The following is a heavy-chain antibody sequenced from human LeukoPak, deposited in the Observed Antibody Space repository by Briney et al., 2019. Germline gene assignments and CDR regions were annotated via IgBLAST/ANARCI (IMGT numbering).Heavy chain of an antibody. D-gene: IGHD3-10*01. CDR2: INPSGGST. Sequence: ASVKVSCKASGYTFTSYYMHWVRQAPGQGLEWMGIINPSGGSTSYAQKFQGRVTMTRDMSTSTVYMELSSLGSEDTAVYYCARGGDYYGSGNEIDYWGQGTLVTVSS. CDR3: ARGGDYYGSGNEIDY. CDR1: GYTFTSYY. V-gene: IGHV1-46*01. J-gene: IGHJ4*02.